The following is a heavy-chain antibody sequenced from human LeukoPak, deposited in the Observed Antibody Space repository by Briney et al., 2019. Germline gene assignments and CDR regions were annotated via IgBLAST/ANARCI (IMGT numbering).Heavy chain of an antibody. D-gene: IGHD3-22*01. CDR3: ARGYNYYYDSSGYVN. CDR2: ISSSSSYI. CDR1: GFTFSSYS. V-gene: IGHV3-21*01. Sequence: GGSLRLSCAASGFTFSSYSMNWVRQAPGKGLEWVSSISSSSSYIYYADSVKGRFTISRDNAKNSLYLQMNSLRAEDTAVYYCARGYNYYYDSSGYVNWGQGTLVTVSS. J-gene: IGHJ4*02.